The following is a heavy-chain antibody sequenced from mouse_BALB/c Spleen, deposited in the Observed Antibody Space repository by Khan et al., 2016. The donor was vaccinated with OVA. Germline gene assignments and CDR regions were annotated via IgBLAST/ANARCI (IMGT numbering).Heavy chain of an antibody. V-gene: IGHV9-3-1*01. CDR2: INTYTGEP. CDR3: ARVGYNGTMDY. Sequence: QIQLVQSGPELKKPGETVKISCKASGYSFTNYGMNWVKLAPGKGLKWMGWINTYTGEPTYADVFKGRFAFSLETSVSTAYLQINYLKNEDTATYCCARVGYNGTMDYWGQGTSVTVSS. J-gene: IGHJ4*01. D-gene: IGHD2-14*01. CDR1: GYSFTNYG.